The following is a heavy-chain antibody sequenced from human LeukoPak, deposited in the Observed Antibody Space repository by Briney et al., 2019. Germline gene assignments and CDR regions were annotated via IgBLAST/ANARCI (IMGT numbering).Heavy chain of an antibody. D-gene: IGHD6-13*01. V-gene: IGHV1-46*01. CDR3: ARARRSGIAAAGTDY. Sequence: ASVKVSCKASGYTFTSYYMHWVRQAPGQGLEWMVIINPSGGSTSYAQKFQGRVTMTRDTSTSTVYMELSSLRSEDTAVYYCARARRSGIAAAGTDYWGQGTLVTVSS. J-gene: IGHJ4*02. CDR2: INPSGGST. CDR1: GYTFTSYY.